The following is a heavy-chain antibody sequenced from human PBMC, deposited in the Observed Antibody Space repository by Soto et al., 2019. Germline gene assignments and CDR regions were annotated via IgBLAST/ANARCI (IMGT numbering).Heavy chain of an antibody. CDR1: GIPVSSNY. V-gene: IGHV3-53*04. Sequence: EVQLVESGGGLVQPGGSLRLSCAASGIPVSSNYMTWVRQAPGKGLEWVSVLHSGGDTYYANSVKGRFTISRHDSTNTLFLQVNSLTAEDTAVYYCARDGPYYYASRMDVWRQGTTVTVSS. CDR2: LHSGGDT. D-gene: IGHD3-10*01. J-gene: IGHJ6*02. CDR3: ARDGPYYYASRMDV.